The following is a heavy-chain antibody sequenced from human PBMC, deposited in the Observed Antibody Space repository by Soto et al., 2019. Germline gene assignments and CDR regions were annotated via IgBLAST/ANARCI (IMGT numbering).Heavy chain of an antibody. CDR1: EGTFNSYA. CDR3: ASGASRWYPYFFDS. J-gene: IGHJ4*02. CDR2: ITPYYNTL. V-gene: IGHV1-69*01. D-gene: IGHD6-13*01. Sequence: SLKVSCKASEGTFNSYAIAWVREAPGQGLEWMGGITPYYNTLNYAQKFQDRVTITADGSTNTVYMELSSLRSDDTAVYFCASGASRWYPYFFDSWAQGTLVSVSS.